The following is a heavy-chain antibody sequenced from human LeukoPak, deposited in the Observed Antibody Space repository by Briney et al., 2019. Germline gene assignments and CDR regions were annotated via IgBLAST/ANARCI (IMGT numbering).Heavy chain of an antibody. CDR1: GGSISSSY. Sequence: DPSETLSLTCTVSGGSISSSYWSWIRQPPGKGLEWTGYIYYSGSTSYNPSLKSRVTISVDTSKNQFSLKLNSVTAADTAVYYCARQGPLTTAVTTRTNPFDYWGQGTLVTVSS. D-gene: IGHD4-11*01. J-gene: IGHJ4*02. V-gene: IGHV4-59*08. CDR2: IYYSGST. CDR3: ARQGPLTTAVTTRTNPFDY.